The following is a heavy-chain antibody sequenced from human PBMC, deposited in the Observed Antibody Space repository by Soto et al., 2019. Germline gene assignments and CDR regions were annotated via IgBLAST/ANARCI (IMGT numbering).Heavy chain of an antibody. J-gene: IGHJ4*02. CDR1: GFTFSSYS. D-gene: IGHD2-2*01. CDR3: ATSGFIVVVPAVLFDY. Sequence: EVQLVESGGGLVQPGGSLRLSCAASGFTFSSYSMNWVRQAPGKGLEWVSYISSSSSTIYYADSVKGRFTISRDNAKNSLYLQMNSLRAEDTAVYYCATSGFIVVVPAVLFDYWGQGTLVTVSS. CDR2: ISSSSSTI. V-gene: IGHV3-48*01.